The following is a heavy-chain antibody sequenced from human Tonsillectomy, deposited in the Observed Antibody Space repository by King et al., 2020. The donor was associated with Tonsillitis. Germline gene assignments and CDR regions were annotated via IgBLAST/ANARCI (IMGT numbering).Heavy chain of an antibody. V-gene: IGHV1-2*02. CDR1: GYTFTDYY. Sequence: HVQLVESGAEVKKPGASVRVSCKASGYTFTDYYMHWVRQAPGQGLEWMGWINPNSGGSNSAQKFQGRVTRTRDTAISAAYMELSRLRSDDTAVYYCARDHNIRLPATGFVYWGQGTLVTVSS. CDR2: INPNSGGS. J-gene: IGHJ4*02. CDR3: ARDHNIRLPATGFVY. D-gene: IGHD2-21*02.